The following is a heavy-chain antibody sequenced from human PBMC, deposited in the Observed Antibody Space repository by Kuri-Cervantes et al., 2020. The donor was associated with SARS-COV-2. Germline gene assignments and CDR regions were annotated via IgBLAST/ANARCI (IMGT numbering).Heavy chain of an antibody. CDR3: ARNRLFVTVPAAGTFDL. D-gene: IGHD2-2*01. V-gene: IGHV3-7*01. Sequence: GGSLRLSCTTTMFPLSDYWMSWVRQAPGKGLEWVANIRQDGSEMFYADSAKGRFTISRSDADNSVYLQMNSLRAEDTAVYYCARNRLFVTVPAAGTFDLWGQGTMVTVSS. CDR2: IRQDGSEM. CDR1: MFPLSDYW. J-gene: IGHJ3*01.